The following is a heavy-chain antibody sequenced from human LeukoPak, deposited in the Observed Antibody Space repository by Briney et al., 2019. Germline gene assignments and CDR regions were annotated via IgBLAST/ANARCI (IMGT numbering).Heavy chain of an antibody. CDR2: ISGDGVSP. D-gene: IGHD4/OR15-4a*01. Sequence: GRSLRLSCAASGFTFSSYGMHWVRQTPGKGLECVSAISGDGVSPYYADSVRGRFTISRDNSKNTLYLQMNSLRVEDTAVYFCARDPGAFPYFFDCWGQGTLVTVSS. CDR3: ARDPGAFPYFFDC. V-gene: IGHV3-23*01. CDR1: GFTFSSYG. J-gene: IGHJ4*02.